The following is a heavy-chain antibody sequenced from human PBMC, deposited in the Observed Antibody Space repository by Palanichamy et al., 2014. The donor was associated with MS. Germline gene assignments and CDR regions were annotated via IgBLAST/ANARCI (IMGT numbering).Heavy chain of an antibody. J-gene: IGHJ3*02. CDR2: ISSSSSYI. Sequence: LVEVWGRAWSGLGGPVRLSCAASGFTFSSYSMNWVRQAPGKGLEWVSSISSSSSYIYYADSVKGRFTISRDNAKNSLYLQMNSLRAEDTAVYYCAKLSSWTDHDAFDIWGQGTMVTVSS. D-gene: IGHD6-13*01. CDR1: GFTFSSYS. V-gene: IGHV3-21*01. CDR3: AKLSSWTDHDAFDI.